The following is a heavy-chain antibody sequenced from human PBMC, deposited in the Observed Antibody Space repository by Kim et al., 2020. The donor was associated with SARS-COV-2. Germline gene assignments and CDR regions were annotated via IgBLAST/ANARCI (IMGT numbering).Heavy chain of an antibody. CDR3: ATLTGDSSSWYFDY. D-gene: IGHD6-13*01. V-gene: IGHV5-51*01. Sequence: PSFQGQVTISADKSISTAYLQWSSLKASDTAMYYCATLTGDSSSWYFDYWGQGTLVTVSS. J-gene: IGHJ4*02.